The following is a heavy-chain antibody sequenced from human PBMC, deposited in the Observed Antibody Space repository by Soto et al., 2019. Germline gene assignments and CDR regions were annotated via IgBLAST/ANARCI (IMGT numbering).Heavy chain of an antibody. J-gene: IGHJ5*02. V-gene: IGHV3-48*01. D-gene: IGHD3-22*01. CDR2: IRRHTSVT. CDR3: GKVADSGYYTVDR. CDR1: GLTLSTSS. Sequence: EVQLVESGGMLVQPGGSLRLSCAASGLTLSTSSMNWVRQAPGKGLEWISYIRRHTSVTAYADSVKGRFTISRDSAKNSLYLQMDSLRVEDTAVHYCGKVADSGYYTVDRWGQGTVVTVSS.